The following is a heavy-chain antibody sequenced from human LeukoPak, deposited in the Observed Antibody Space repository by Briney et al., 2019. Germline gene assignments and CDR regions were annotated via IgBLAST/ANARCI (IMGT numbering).Heavy chain of an antibody. Sequence: GGSLRLSCAASGFTFSRYWMHWVRQAPGKGLVWVSRINSDGSYTSYADFVKGRFTISRDNAKNTVYLQISSLRAEDTAVYYCARICSTTDCLISAWGQGTLVTVSS. V-gene: IGHV3-74*01. CDR1: GFTFSRYW. CDR3: ARICSTTDCLISA. D-gene: IGHD2-2*01. J-gene: IGHJ4*02. CDR2: INSDGSYT.